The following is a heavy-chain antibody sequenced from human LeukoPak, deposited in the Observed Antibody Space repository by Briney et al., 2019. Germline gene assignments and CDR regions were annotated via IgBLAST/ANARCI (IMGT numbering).Heavy chain of an antibody. Sequence: PGGSLRLSCAASGFTFSSYGMHWVRQAPGKGLEWVSLISWDSSSTYFTDSVKGRFTISRDNAKNSLYLQMNSLRAEDTAVYYCAELGITMIGGVWGKGTTVTISS. J-gene: IGHJ6*04. V-gene: IGHV3-48*04. CDR2: ISWDSSST. CDR1: GFTFSSYG. D-gene: IGHD3-10*02. CDR3: AELGITMIGGV.